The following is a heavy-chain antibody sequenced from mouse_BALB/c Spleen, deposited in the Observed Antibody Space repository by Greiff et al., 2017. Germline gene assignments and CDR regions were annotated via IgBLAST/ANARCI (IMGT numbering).Heavy chain of an antibody. D-gene: IGHD2-4*01. J-gene: IGHJ3*01. V-gene: IGHV1-5*01. CDR1: GYTFTSYW. CDR2: IYPGNSDT. CDR3: TREEMITTSSWFAY. Sequence: EVQLQQSGTVLARPGASVKMSCKASGYTFTSYWMHWVKQRPGQGLEWIGAIYPGNSDTSYNQKFKGKAKLTAVTSTSTAYMELSSLTNEDSAVYYCTREEMITTSSWFAYWGQGTLVTVSA.